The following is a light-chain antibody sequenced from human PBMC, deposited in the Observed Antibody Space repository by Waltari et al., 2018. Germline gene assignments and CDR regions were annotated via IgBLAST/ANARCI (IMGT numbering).Light chain of an antibody. CDR3: SSYTTISVL. J-gene: IGLJ2*01. CDR2: DVN. Sequence: QSALTQPASVSGSPGQSITISCTGTSSDVGGYNFVSWYQQHPAKAPKLIIYDVNNRPSGVSNRLSGSKSGNTASLTISGLQAEDEADYYCSSYTTISVLFGGGTKLTVL. V-gene: IGLV2-14*03. CDR1: SSDVGGYNF.